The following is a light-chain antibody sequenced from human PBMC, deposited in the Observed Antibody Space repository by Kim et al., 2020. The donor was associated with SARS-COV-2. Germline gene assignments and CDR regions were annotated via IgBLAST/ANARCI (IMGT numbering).Light chain of an antibody. J-gene: IGKJ2*01. Sequence: ASVGDRVTITCRASQSINKWLAWYQQKPGKAPNLLIYRASTLESGVPSRFSGSGSGTDFTLTLSSLQPEDFASYYCQQYSEYPYTFGQGTKVDIK. CDR2: RAS. V-gene: IGKV1-5*03. CDR1: QSINKW. CDR3: QQYSEYPYT.